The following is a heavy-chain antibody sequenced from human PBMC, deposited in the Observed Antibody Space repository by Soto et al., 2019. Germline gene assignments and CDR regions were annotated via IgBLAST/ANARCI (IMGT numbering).Heavy chain of an antibody. CDR3: ARTYNWNSEGFDH. V-gene: IGHV1-18*04. Sequence: QVQLEQSGAEVTEPGASVKVSCKASGYPFGTYAITWVRQAPGQGLEWVGWISTNSGNTYYAQNFQGRVTLTTGTSTTTAYMELMSLTSDDTAIYYCARTYNWNSEGFDHWGQRTTVTVSS. CDR2: ISTNSGNT. J-gene: IGHJ4*02. CDR1: GYPFGTYA. D-gene: IGHD1-7*01.